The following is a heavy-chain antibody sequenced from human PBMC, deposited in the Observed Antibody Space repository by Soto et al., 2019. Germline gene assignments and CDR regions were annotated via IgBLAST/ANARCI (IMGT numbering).Heavy chain of an antibody. Sequence: QVQLVQSGAEVKQPGSSVKVSCKSSGDSFKTYSVSWVRQAPGQGLEWMGGVIPILGKPMYAQKFQDRFTITADESTGTVFMELTSLMSDDSAVYYCARLWGIADRDSWGQGTRVTVPS. CDR1: GDSFKTYS. CDR2: VIPILGKP. CDR3: ARLWGIADRDS. J-gene: IGHJ5*01. V-gene: IGHV1-69*12. D-gene: IGHD6-13*01.